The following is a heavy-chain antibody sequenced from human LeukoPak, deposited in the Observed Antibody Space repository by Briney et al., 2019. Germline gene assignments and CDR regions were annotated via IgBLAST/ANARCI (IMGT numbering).Heavy chain of an antibody. CDR2: ISYDGSNK. CDR3: AREGAYYDFWSGYNHNNWFDP. CDR1: GFTFSSYG. Sequence: PGGSLRLSCAASGFTFSSYGMHWVRQAPGKGLEWVAVISYDGSNKYYADSVKGRFTISRDNSKNTLYLQMNSLRAEDTAVYYCAREGAYYDFWSGYNHNNWFDPWGQGTLVTVSS. V-gene: IGHV3-30*19. J-gene: IGHJ5*02. D-gene: IGHD3-3*01.